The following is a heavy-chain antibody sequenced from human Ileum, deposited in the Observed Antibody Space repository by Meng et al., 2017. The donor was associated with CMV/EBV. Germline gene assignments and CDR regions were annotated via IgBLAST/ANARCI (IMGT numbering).Heavy chain of an antibody. D-gene: IGHD2-8*02. CDR2: ISYDGSNK. V-gene: IGHV3-30*04. CDR1: GFTVSSYA. CDR3: ARDTGEYFDL. Sequence: LSGAASGFTVSSYAMHWVRQAPGKGLEWVAVISYDGSNKYYADSVKGRFTISRDNSKNTLYLQMNSLRAEDTAVYYCARDTGEYFDLWGRGTLVTVSS. J-gene: IGHJ2*01.